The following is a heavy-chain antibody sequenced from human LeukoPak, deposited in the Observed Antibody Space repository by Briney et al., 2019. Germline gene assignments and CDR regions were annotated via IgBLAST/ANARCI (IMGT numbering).Heavy chain of an antibody. CDR1: GYTFTSYG. J-gene: IGHJ4*02. CDR2: ISAYNGNT. Sequence: ASVKVSCKASGYTFTSYGISWVRQAPGQGLEWMGWISAYNGNTNYAQRLQGRVTMTTDTSTSTAYMELRSLRSDDTAVYYCARDGVDYYDSSGYHYWGQGTPVTVSS. D-gene: IGHD3-22*01. CDR3: ARDGVDYYDSSGYHY. V-gene: IGHV1-18*01.